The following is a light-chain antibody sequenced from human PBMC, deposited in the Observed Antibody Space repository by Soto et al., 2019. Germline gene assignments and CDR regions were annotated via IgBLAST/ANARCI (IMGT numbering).Light chain of an antibody. CDR2: KAS. V-gene: IGKV1-5*03. Sequence: DIQMTQSPSTLSASVGDRVTITCRASQRISSWLAWYQQKPGKAPKLLIYKASSLESGVPSRFSGSGSGTEFTLTISSLQPDDCATYYCQQYNSYPYTFGQGTKLEIK. CDR3: QQYNSYPYT. J-gene: IGKJ2*01. CDR1: QRISSW.